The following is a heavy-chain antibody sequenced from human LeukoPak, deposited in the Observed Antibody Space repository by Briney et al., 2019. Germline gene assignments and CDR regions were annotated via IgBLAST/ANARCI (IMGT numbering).Heavy chain of an antibody. Sequence: ASVKVSCKASGYTFAGYFLHWVRQAPGQGLEWMGQINPSVGSTTYAQKFQGRVTVTRDTSTSTVYMELTSPRFEDTAVYYCARARAVAGRPLYYFDYWGQGTLVTVSS. V-gene: IGHV1-46*01. CDR1: GYTFAGYF. D-gene: IGHD6-19*01. J-gene: IGHJ4*02. CDR2: INPSVGST. CDR3: ARARAVAGRPLYYFDY.